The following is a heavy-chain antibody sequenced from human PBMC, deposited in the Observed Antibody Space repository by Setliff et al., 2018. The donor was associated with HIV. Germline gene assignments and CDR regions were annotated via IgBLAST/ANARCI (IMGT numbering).Heavy chain of an antibody. CDR2: ISTHSDKT. V-gene: IGHV1-18*01. CDR1: GYNFTNYG. D-gene: IGHD2-8*01. Sequence: EASVKVSCKASGYNFTNYGIGWVRQAPGQGLEYMGWISTHSDKTDYAQSVQGRVTMTIDTSTSTVYMELRSLRSDDTAMFYCAREKYGDKFDYWGQGTMVTAPQ. J-gene: IGHJ4*02. CDR3: AREKYGDKFDY.